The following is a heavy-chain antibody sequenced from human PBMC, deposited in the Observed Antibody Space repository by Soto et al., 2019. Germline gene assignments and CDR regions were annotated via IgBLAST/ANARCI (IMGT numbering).Heavy chain of an antibody. CDR3: ARGKQQLVSRYYYYGMDV. J-gene: IGHJ6*02. CDR1: GYTFTGYY. D-gene: IGHD6-13*01. V-gene: IGHV1-2*04. Sequence: GASVKVSCKASGYTFTGYYMHWVRQAPGQGLEWMGWINPNSGGTNYAQKFQGWVTMTRDTSISTAYMELSRLRSDDTAVYYCARGKQQLVSRYYYYGMDVWGQGTTVTVSS. CDR2: INPNSGGT.